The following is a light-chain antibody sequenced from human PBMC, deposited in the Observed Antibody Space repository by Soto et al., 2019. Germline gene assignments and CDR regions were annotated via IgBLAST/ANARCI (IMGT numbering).Light chain of an antibody. V-gene: IGKV3-20*01. CDR1: QSVSGTY. Sequence: EIVLTQSPGTLSLSPGERATLSCRASQSVSGTYLAWYQQKPGRAPRLLISGASSRATGIVDRFSGSGSGTDFTLTVSRLEPEDSAVYYCQQYGSSFITFGQGTRLEIK. CDR2: GAS. CDR3: QQYGSSFIT. J-gene: IGKJ5*01.